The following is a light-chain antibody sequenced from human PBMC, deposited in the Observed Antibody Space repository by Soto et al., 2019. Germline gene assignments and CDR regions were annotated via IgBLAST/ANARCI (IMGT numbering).Light chain of an antibody. Sequence: EIVMTQSPVTLSVSPGDRATLSCRASQSVNSNLAWYQQKPGQTPKLLIYVASTRAPGIPARFSGSGSGTELTLTIRSLQSADFAVHYRQQYNVWPLTFGGGTKVEFK. CDR1: QSVNSN. V-gene: IGKV3-15*01. CDR3: QQYNVWPLT. J-gene: IGKJ4*01. CDR2: VAS.